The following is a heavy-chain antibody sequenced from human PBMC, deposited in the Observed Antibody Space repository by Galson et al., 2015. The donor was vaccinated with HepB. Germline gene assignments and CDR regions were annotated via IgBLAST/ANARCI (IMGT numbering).Heavy chain of an antibody. CDR1: GGTFSSYA. CDR3: ARERERYCSSTSCLSPELGRGDGMDV. CDR2: ITPIFGTA. V-gene: IGHV1-69*13. J-gene: IGHJ6*02. Sequence: SVKVSCKASGGTFSSYAISWVRQAPGQGLEWMGGITPIFGTANYAQKFQGRVTITADESTSTAYMELSSLRSEDTAVYYCARERERYCSSTSCLSPELGRGDGMDVWGQGTTVTVSS. D-gene: IGHD2-2*01.